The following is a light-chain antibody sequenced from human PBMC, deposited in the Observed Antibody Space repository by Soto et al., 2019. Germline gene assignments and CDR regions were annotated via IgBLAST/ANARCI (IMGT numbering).Light chain of an antibody. CDR3: QQYNNWWT. CDR2: GAS. Sequence: EIVMTQSPATLSVSPGERATLSCRASQSINSNLAWYQQKPGQTPRLLIYGASTRATGIPARFSGSGSGTDFTLTISSLQSEEFAVYYCQQYNNWWTFGQGTKVEIK. J-gene: IGKJ1*01. V-gene: IGKV3-15*01. CDR1: QSINSN.